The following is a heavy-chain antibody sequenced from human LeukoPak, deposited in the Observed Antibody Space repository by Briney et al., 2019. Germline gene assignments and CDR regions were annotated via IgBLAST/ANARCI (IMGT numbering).Heavy chain of an antibody. CDR1: GGSISSYY. CDR2: IYTSEST. CDR3: ARDIDYYVSVREEPNWFDP. J-gene: IGHJ5*02. V-gene: IGHV4-4*09. Sequence: SETLSLTCTVSGGSISSYYWSWIRQPPGKGLERIGYIYTSESTNYNPSLKRRVTISVDTSKNQFSLKLSSVTAADTAVYYCARDIDYYVSVREEPNWFDPCGQGTLVTVSS. D-gene: IGHD3-10*02.